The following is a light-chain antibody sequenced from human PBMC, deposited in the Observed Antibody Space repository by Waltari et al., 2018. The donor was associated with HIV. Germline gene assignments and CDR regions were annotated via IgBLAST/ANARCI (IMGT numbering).Light chain of an antibody. CDR1: SSDIGYFNY. CDR2: EVG. J-gene: IGLJ2*01. V-gene: IGLV2-14*01. CDR3: SSYTSSGTLV. Sequence: QSALTQPASVSGSPGKSITISCTGTSSDIGYFNYVTWYQQHPGRAPKLMIYEVGNRPSGVSNRFSGSKSDNTASLTVSGLQPEDEADYYCSSYTSSGTLVFGGGTRLTVL.